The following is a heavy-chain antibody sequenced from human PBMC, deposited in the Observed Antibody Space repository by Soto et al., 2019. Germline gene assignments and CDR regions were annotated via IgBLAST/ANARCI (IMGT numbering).Heavy chain of an antibody. CDR1: AGRFTSSA. Sequence: SVKVSCKGCAGRFTSSAISRVRELTGQGLEWVGGIIPIFGTASYAQKFQGRVTITADESTSTGYMELSTLRSEDTAVYYCARAGIAAPGPDYYYHGMDVWGRG. CDR3: ARAGIAAPGPDYYYHGMDV. V-gene: IGHV1-69*13. CDR2: IIPIFGTA. D-gene: IGHD6-13*01. J-gene: IGHJ6*02.